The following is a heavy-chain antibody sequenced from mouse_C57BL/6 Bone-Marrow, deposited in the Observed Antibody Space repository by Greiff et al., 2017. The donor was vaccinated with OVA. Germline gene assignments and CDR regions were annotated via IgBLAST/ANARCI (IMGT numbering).Heavy chain of an antibody. D-gene: IGHD1-1*01. CDR2: IYPRDGST. CDR1: GYTFTDYT. V-gene: IGHV1-78*01. Sequence: QVQLQQSDAELVKPGASVKISCKVSGYTFTDYTIHWMKQRPEQGLEWIGYIYPRDGSTKYNEKFKGKATLTADKSSSTAYMQLNSLTSEDSAVYVCARSDYYGSPCYAMDYWGQGTSVTVSS. J-gene: IGHJ4*01. CDR3: ARSDYYGSPCYAMDY.